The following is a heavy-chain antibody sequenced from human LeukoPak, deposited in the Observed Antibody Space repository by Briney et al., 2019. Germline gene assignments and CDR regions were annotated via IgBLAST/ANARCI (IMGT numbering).Heavy chain of an antibody. CDR2: IYETGST. CDR3: ARDWAGSYYYYYYYGMDV. J-gene: IGHJ6*02. Sequence: SETLSLTCTVSGGSINNYYWSWFRQPPGKGLEWIGYIYETGSTIYNPSLESRSTISIDTSKSLFSLKLSSVTAADTAVYYCARDWAGSYYYYYYYGMDVWGQGTTVTVSS. D-gene: IGHD3-10*01. CDR1: GGSINNYY. V-gene: IGHV4-59*12.